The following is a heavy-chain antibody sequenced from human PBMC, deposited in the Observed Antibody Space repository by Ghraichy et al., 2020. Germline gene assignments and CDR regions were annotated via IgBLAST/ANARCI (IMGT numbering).Heavy chain of an antibody. V-gene: IGHV3-7*04. J-gene: IGHJ6*02. Sequence: GGSLRLSCAASGFTFSSYWMSWVRQAPGKGLEWVANIKQDGSEKYYVDSVKGRFTISRDNAKNSLYLQMTSLRAEDTAVYYCARDRHGIVQMVYDQSPLYGMDVWGQGTTVTVSS. CDR1: GFTFSSYW. CDR2: IKQDGSEK. CDR3: ARDRHGIVQMVYDQSPLYGMDV. D-gene: IGHD2-8*01.